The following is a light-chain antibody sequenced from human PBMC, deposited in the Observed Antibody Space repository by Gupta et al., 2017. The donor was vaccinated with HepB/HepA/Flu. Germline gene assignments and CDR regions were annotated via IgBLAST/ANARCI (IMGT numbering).Light chain of an antibody. Sequence: IVMTQSPLSLHVTPGEPASISCRSSQSLLHSNGYNYLDWYLQKPGQSPQLLIYLGSNRASGVPDRFSGSGSGTDFTLKISRVEAEDVGVYYCMQALQTPRTFGQGTKVEIK. CDR2: LGS. V-gene: IGKV2-28*01. CDR1: QSLLHSNGYNY. CDR3: MQALQTPRT. J-gene: IGKJ1*01.